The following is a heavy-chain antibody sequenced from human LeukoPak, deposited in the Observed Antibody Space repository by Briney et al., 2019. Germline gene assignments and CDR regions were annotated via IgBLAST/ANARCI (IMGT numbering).Heavy chain of an antibody. J-gene: IGHJ4*02. CDR3: AREQPAGSTDY. Sequence: PGGSPRLSCAASGFVFNTYSMHWVRQAPGKGLECVSAISGDGGSTYYANSVKGRFTISRDNSKNTLYLQMGSLRPDDTALYYCAREQPAGSTDYWGQGTLVTVSS. CDR2: ISGDGGST. V-gene: IGHV3-64*01. CDR1: GFVFNTYS. D-gene: IGHD2-2*01.